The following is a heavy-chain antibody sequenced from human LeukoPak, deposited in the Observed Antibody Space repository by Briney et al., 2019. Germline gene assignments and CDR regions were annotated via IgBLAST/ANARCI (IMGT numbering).Heavy chain of an antibody. D-gene: IGHD4-11*01. V-gene: IGHV3-23*01. CDR3: AKDRDSNYYYYYMDV. Sequence: GGSLRLSCAASGFIFSSYAMNWVRQAPGKGLEWVSAISGSGGSTYYADSVKGRFTISRDNSKNTLYLQMNSLGAEDTAVYYCAKDRDSNYYYYYMDVWGKGTTVTVSS. CDR1: GFIFSSYA. J-gene: IGHJ6*03. CDR2: ISGSGGST.